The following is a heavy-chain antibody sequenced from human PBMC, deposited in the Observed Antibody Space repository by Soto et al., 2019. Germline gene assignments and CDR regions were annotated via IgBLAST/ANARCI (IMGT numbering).Heavy chain of an antibody. V-gene: IGHV3-21*01. CDR2: ISSSSSYI. Sequence: PGGSLRLSCAASGFTFSSYSMNWVRQAPGKGLEWVSSISSSSSYIYYADSVKGRFTISRDNAKNSLYLQMNSLRAEDTAVYYCARIREDIVVVPAAYAFDYWGQGTLVTVSS. D-gene: IGHD2-2*01. CDR3: ARIREDIVVVPAAYAFDY. J-gene: IGHJ4*02. CDR1: GFTFSSYS.